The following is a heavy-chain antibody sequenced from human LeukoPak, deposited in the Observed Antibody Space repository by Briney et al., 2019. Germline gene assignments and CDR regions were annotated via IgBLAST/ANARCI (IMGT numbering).Heavy chain of an antibody. V-gene: IGHV4-59*01. Sequence: SGTLSLTCTVSGGSISSYYWSWIRQPPGKGLEWIGYIYYSGSTNYNPSLKSRVTISVDTSKNQFSLKLSSVTAADTAVYYCARLIVTDAFDIWGQGTMVTVSS. D-gene: IGHD2-21*01. J-gene: IGHJ3*02. CDR3: ARLIVTDAFDI. CDR1: GGSISSYY. CDR2: IYYSGST.